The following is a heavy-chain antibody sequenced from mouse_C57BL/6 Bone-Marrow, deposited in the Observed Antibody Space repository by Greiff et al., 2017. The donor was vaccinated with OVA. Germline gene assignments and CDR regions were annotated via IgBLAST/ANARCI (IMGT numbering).Heavy chain of an antibody. J-gene: IGHJ1*03. CDR3: ARTMVTTDWYFDV. Sequence: EVKLVESGGGLVKPGGSLKLSCAASGFTFSDYGMHWVRQAPEKGLEWVAYISSGSSTIYYADTVKGRFTISRDNAKNTLFLQMTSLRSEDTAMYDWARTMVTTDWYFDVWGTGTLVTVS. V-gene: IGHV5-17*01. CDR1: GFTFSDYG. D-gene: IGHD2-2*01. CDR2: ISSGSSTI.